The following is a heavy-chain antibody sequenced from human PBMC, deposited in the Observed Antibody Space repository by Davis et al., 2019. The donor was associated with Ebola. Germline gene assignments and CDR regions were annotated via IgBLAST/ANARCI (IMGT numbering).Heavy chain of an antibody. D-gene: IGHD6-13*01. CDR3: ARGIMARGSRGY. Sequence: ASVKVSCKASGYTFTGYYMHWVRQATGQGLEWMGWMNPNSGNTGYAQKFQGRVTMTRNTSISTAYMELSSLRSEDTAVYYCARGIMARGSRGYWGQGTLVTVSS. V-gene: IGHV1-8*02. CDR2: MNPNSGNT. J-gene: IGHJ4*02. CDR1: GYTFTGYY.